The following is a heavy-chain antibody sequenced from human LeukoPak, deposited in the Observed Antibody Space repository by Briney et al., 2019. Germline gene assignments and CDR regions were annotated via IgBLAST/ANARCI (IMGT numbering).Heavy chain of an antibody. D-gene: IGHD6-13*01. Sequence: SETLSLTCTVSVGSISSDTYFWSWIRQPAGKGLEWIGRISSSGRTDYNPSLKSRVTISIDPTENQFSLKLSSVTAADTAVYYCARDLAAAGLDYWGQGTLVTVSS. V-gene: IGHV4-61*02. CDR2: ISSSGRT. CDR3: ARDLAAAGLDY. J-gene: IGHJ4*02. CDR1: VGSISSDTYF.